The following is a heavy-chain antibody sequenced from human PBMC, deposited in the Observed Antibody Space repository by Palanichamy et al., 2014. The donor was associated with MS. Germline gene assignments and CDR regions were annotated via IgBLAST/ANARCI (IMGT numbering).Heavy chain of an antibody. V-gene: IGHV3-74*01. CDR3: ASSSLGVADYGMDV. CDR2: INSDGSST. J-gene: IGHJ6*02. CDR1: GFTFSSYW. D-gene: IGHD2-15*01. Sequence: EVQLVESGGGLVQPGGSLRLSCAASGFTFSSYWMHWVRQAPGKGLVWVSRINSDGSSTSYADSVKGRFTISRDNAKNTLYLQMNSPRAEDTAVYYCASSSLGVADYGMDVWGQGTTVTVSS.